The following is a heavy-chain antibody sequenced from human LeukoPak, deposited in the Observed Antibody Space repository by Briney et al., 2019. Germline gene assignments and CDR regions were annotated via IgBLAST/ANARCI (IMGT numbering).Heavy chain of an antibody. J-gene: IGHJ4*02. Sequence: GGSLRLSCAASGFTFSSYAMSWVRQAPGKGLEWVSAISGSGGSTYYADSVKGRFTISRDNSKNTLYLQMNSLRAEDTAAYYCARDTYYYDSSGYYYCRGDYWGQGTLVTVSS. CDR2: ISGSGGST. V-gene: IGHV3-23*01. CDR1: GFTFSSYA. D-gene: IGHD3-22*01. CDR3: ARDTYYYDSSGYYYCRGDY.